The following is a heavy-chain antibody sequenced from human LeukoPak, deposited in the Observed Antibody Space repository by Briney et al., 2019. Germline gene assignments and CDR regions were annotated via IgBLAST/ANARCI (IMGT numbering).Heavy chain of an antibody. CDR1: GFTFSDYW. J-gene: IGHJ4*02. CDR3: ARGVPTGVDYFDY. V-gene: IGHV3-7*01. D-gene: IGHD2-8*02. Sequence: GGSLRLSCAASGFTFSDYWMTWVRQAPWRGLEWVAVIKQGGSDKYYVDSVKGRFTISRDNAKNSLYLQMSSLRAEDTAVYYCARGVPTGVDYFDYWGQGTLVTVSS. CDR2: IKQGGSDK.